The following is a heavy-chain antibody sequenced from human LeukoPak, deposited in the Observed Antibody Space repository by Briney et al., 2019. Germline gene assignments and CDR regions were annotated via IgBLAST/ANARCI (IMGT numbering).Heavy chain of an antibody. CDR1: GGSFSGYY. D-gene: IGHD5-24*01. Sequence: SETLSLTCAVYGGSFSGYYWSWIRQPPGKGLEWIGEINHSGSTNYNPSLKSRVTISVDTSKNQFSLKLSSVTAADTAVYYCARTLDGYNSGYFDYWGQGTLATVSS. CDR2: INHSGST. CDR3: ARTLDGYNSGYFDY. V-gene: IGHV4-34*01. J-gene: IGHJ4*02.